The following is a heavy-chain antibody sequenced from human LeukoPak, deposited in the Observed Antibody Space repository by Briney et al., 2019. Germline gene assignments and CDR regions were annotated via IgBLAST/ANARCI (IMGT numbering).Heavy chain of an antibody. J-gene: IGHJ3*02. CDR2: ISGSGGST. CDR1: GFTFSSYA. CDR3: ARDPSSDAFDI. Sequence: GGSLRLSCAASGFTFSSYAMNWVRQAPGKGLEWVSAISGSGGSTYYADSVQGRFTISRDNSKNTLYLQMNSPRAEDTAVYYCARDPSSDAFDIWGQGTMVTVSS. V-gene: IGHV3-23*01.